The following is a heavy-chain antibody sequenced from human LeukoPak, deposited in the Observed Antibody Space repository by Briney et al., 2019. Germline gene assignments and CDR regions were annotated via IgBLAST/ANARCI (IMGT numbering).Heavy chain of an antibody. CDR1: GDSLSSNSAA. CDR2: TYYRSKWYK. D-gene: IGHD5-18*01. Sequence: SQTLSLTCAISGDSLSSNSAAWNWIRQSPSRGLEWLVRTYYRSKWYKDYAVYVKSRITINPDTSKNQFSLQLNSVTPEDTAVYYCASGPRGYSYGYLYYYYYGMDVWGQRTTVTVSS. CDR3: ASGPRGYSYGYLYYYYYGMDV. J-gene: IGHJ6*02. V-gene: IGHV6-1*01.